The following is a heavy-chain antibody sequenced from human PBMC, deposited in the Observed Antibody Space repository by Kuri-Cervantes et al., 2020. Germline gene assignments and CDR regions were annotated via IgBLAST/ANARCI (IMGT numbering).Heavy chain of an antibody. J-gene: IGHJ4*02. CDR2: IYHSGST. Sequence: SQTLSLTCAVSGGSISSGGYSWSWIRQPPGKGLEWIGYIYHSGSTYYNPSLKSRVTISVDRSKNQFSLKLSSVTAADTAVYYCARGITGTGWRYFDYWGQGTLVTVSS. CDR1: GGSISSGGYS. D-gene: IGHD1-20*01. V-gene: IGHV4-30-2*01. CDR3: ARGITGTGWRYFDY.